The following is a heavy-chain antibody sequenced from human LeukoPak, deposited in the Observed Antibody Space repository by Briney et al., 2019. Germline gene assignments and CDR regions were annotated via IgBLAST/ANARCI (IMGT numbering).Heavy chain of an antibody. D-gene: IGHD5-12*01. CDR1: GFTFSSYE. V-gene: IGHV3-48*03. CDR2: ISSSGSTI. Sequence: GGSLRLSCAASGFTFSSYEMNWVRQAPGKGLEWVSYISSSGSTIYYADSVKGRFTISRDNAKNSLYLQMNSLRAEDTAVYYCARDLRVGRVVGGYSGYDSNYYYYYGMDVWGQGTTVTVSS. J-gene: IGHJ6*02. CDR3: ARDLRVGRVVGGYSGYDSNYYYYYGMDV.